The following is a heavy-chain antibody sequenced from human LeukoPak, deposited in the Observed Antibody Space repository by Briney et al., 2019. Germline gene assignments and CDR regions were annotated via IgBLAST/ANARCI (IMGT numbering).Heavy chain of an antibody. D-gene: IGHD2-15*01. J-gene: IGHJ5*02. CDR3: TRLLGYCSGGSCYENWFDP. CDR1: GFTFSRYS. V-gene: IGHV3-21*01. CDR2: ISISSSYI. Sequence: PGGSLRLSCAASGFTFSRYSMNWVRQAPGKGLEWVSSISISSSYIYYADSVKGRFTMSRDNAKNSLYLQVNSLRAEDTAVYYCTRLLGYCSGGSCYENWFDPWGQGTLVTVSS.